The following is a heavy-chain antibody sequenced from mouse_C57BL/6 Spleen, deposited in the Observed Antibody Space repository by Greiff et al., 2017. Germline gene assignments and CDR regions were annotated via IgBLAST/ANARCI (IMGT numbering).Heavy chain of an antibody. CDR1: GYSFTSYY. CDR2: IYPGSGNT. CDR3: ARSKRDFWFAY. Sequence: QVQLQQSGPELVKPGASVKISCKASGYSFTSYYIHWVKQRPGQGLEWIGWIYPGSGNTKYNEKFKGKATLTADTSSSTAYMQLSSLTSEDSAVYYCARSKRDFWFAYWGQGTLVTVSA. V-gene: IGHV1-66*01. J-gene: IGHJ3*01.